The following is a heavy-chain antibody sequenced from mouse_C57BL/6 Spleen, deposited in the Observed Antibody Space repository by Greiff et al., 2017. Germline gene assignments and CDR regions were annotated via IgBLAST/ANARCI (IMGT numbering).Heavy chain of an antibody. Sequence: QVQLQQSGAELVRPGASVTLSCKASGYTFTDYEMHWVKQTPVHGLEWIGAIDPETGGTAYNQKFKGKAILTADKSSSTAYMELRSLTSEDSAVYYCTRRHFITTVVGDYAMDYWGQGTSVTVSS. CDR1: GYTFTDYE. D-gene: IGHD1-1*01. CDR3: TRRHFITTVVGDYAMDY. J-gene: IGHJ4*01. V-gene: IGHV1-15*01. CDR2: IDPETGGT.